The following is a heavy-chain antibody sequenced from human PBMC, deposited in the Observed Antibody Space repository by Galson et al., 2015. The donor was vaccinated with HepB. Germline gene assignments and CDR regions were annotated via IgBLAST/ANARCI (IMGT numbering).Heavy chain of an antibody. CDR2: INAGNGNT. V-gene: IGHV1-3*01. Sequence: SVKVSCKASGYTFTSYAMHWVRQAPGQRLEWMGWINAGNGNTKYSQKFQGRVTITRDTSASTAYMELSSLRSEDTAVYYCARALIFGVVPFDYWGQGTLVTVSS. CDR3: ARALIFGVVPFDY. CDR1: GYTFTSYA. J-gene: IGHJ4*02. D-gene: IGHD3-3*01.